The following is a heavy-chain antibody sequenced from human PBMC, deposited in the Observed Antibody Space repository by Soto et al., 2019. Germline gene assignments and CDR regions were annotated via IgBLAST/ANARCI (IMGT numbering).Heavy chain of an antibody. Sequence: QLQLQESGPGLVKPSETLSLTCSVSGGSISSNTYYWGWIRQPPGKGLEWIGNIYYSGSTYYNPSLKSRVTISVDTSKNHFSLKLSSVTAADTAVYYSSNSNWFDPWGQATLVTVSS. V-gene: IGHV4-39*02. CDR1: GGSISSNTYY. D-gene: IGHD3-10*01. CDR2: IYYSGST. J-gene: IGHJ5*02. CDR3: SNSNWFDP.